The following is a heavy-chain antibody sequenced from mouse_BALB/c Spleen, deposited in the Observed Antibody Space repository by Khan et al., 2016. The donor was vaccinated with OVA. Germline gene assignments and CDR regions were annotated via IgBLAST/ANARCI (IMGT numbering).Heavy chain of an antibody. V-gene: IGHV1-9*01. CDR1: GYRFTDYW. CDR2: ILPGTDRT. CDR3: AKHY. Sequence: QVQLQQSGAELMKPGASVKISCKATGYRFTDYWIEWVKQRPGHGLEWIGEILPGTDRTNYNVSFRGKATFTADTSSNTAYMQLSSLTSEDSAVYYCAKHYWGQGTSLAVSS. J-gene: IGHJ2*02.